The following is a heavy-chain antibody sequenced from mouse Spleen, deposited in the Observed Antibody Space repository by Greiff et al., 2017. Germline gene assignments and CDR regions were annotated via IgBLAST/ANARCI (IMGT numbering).Heavy chain of an antibody. V-gene: IGHV1-69*01. D-gene: IGHD2-14*01. CDR3: ARSGVREWYFDV. CDR1: GYTFTSYW. J-gene: IGHJ1*01. CDR2: IDPSDSYT. Sequence: QVQLQQPGAELVMPGASVKLSCKASGYTFTSYWMHWVKQRPGQGLEWIGEIDPSDSYTNYNQKFKGKATLTVDKSSSTAYMQLSSLTSEDSAVYYCARSGVREWYFDVWGAGTTVTVSS.